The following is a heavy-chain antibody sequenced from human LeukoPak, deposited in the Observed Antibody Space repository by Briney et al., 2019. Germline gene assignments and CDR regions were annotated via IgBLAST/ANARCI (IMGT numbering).Heavy chain of an antibody. CDR1: GYTFTGYY. Sequence: ASVKVSCKASGYTFTGYYMHWVRQAPGQGLEWMGWINPNSGGTNYAQKFQGRVTMTRDTSISTAYMELSRLRSDDTAVYYCARGGSYDYIWGGPYYFDFWGQGTLVTVSS. D-gene: IGHD3-16*01. CDR3: ARGGSYDYIWGGPYYFDF. V-gene: IGHV1-2*02. J-gene: IGHJ4*02. CDR2: INPNSGGT.